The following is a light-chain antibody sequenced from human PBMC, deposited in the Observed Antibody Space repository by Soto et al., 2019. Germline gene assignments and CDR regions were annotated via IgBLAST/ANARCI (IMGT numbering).Light chain of an antibody. CDR2: AAS. J-gene: IGKJ1*01. CDR3: HQTAAKPWT. CDR1: QNIGVY. Sequence: DIQMTQSPSSLSASFGERVTINCRPSQNIGVYLNWYQKKPGKAPKLLIHAASSLHSGVPSTFSGSGSGTDFALTISSLQPEDFATYYCHQTAAKPWTVAQGTKVDIK. V-gene: IGKV1-39*01.